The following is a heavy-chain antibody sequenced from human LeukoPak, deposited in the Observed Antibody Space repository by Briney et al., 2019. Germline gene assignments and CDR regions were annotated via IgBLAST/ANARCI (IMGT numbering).Heavy chain of an antibody. CDR1: GYTFTGYY. CDR2: INPNSGGT. V-gene: IGHV1-2*02. D-gene: IGHD2-2*01. Sequence: ASVKVSCKASGYTFTGYYMHWVRQAPGQGLEWMGWINPNSGGTNYAQKFQGRVTMTRETSISTAYMELSRLRSDDPAVYYCARGGIVVVPAAMSSLWFDPWGKGTRVTVSS. CDR3: ARGGIVVVPAAMSSLWFDP. J-gene: IGHJ5*02.